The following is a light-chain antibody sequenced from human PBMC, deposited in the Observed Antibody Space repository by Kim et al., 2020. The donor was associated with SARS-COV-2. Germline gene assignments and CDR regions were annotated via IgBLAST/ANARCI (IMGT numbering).Light chain of an antibody. J-gene: IGLJ2*01. CDR2: KDS. CDR1: VLPRKY. CDR3: YSTDSSGNHRV. Sequence: SYELTQPPSVSVSPGQTARITCSGDVLPRKYAYWYQQKSGQAPVLVIYKDSKRPSGIPERFSGSSSGTMATLTISGAQVEDEAGYYCYSTDSSGNHRVFGGGTQLTVL. V-gene: IGLV3-10*01.